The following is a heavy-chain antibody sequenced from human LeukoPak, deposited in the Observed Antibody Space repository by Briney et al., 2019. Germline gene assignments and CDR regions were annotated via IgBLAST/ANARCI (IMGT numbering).Heavy chain of an antibody. J-gene: IGHJ4*02. CDR1: GASFSGYY. Sequence: PSETLSLTCAVYGASFSGYYWSWIRQSPGKGLEWIGEVNHSGTINYNPSLKSRVTISVDTSKNQFSLKLSSVTAADTAVYYCARSPYHTRLYSSSSFDYWGQGALVTVSS. CDR3: ARSPYHTRLYSSSSFDY. V-gene: IGHV4-34*01. CDR2: VNHSGTI. D-gene: IGHD6-6*01.